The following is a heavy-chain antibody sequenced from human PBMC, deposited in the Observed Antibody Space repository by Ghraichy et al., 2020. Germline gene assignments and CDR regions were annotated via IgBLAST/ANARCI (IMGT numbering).Heavy chain of an antibody. CDR1: SGSIDNHY. J-gene: IGHJ5*02. CDR3: ARGAWYVDR. Sequence: SETLSLTCTVSSGSIDNHYWSWIRQPPGKGLEWIGYSHESGATACNPSLKSRVSMSVDTSKSQFSLRLTSVTAADTAVYYCARGAWYVDRWGQGTLVTVSS. D-gene: IGHD6-13*01. V-gene: IGHV4-59*11. CDR2: SHESGAT.